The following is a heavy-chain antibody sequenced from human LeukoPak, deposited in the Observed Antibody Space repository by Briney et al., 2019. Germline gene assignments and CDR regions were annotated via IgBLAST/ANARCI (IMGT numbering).Heavy chain of an antibody. CDR3: ARDPGYGMDV. V-gene: IGHV3-30-3*01. J-gene: IGHJ6*02. CDR1: GFTFSSYA. Sequence: GGSLRLSCAASGFTFSSYAMHWVRQAPGRGLAGVAVISYDGSNKYYADSVKGRFTISRDNSKNTLYLQMNSLRAEDTAVYYCARDPGYGMDVWGQGTTVTVSS. CDR2: ISYDGSNK.